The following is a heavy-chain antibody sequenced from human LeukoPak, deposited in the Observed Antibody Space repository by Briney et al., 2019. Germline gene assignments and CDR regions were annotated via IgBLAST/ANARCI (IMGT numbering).Heavy chain of an antibody. Sequence: GESLKISCKGSGYNFTNYWIGWVRPMPGKGLVCMGIIYPGGSDPRYSPSFQGQVTISADKSISTAYLQWSSLKASDTAMYYCARHLGTYSGSGFQHWGQGTLVTVSS. CDR1: GYNFTNYW. J-gene: IGHJ1*01. CDR2: IYPGGSDP. D-gene: IGHD6-13*01. CDR3: ARHLGTYSGSGFQH. V-gene: IGHV5-51*01.